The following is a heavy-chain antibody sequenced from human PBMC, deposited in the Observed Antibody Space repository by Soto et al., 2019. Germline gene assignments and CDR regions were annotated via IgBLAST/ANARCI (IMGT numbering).Heavy chain of an antibody. J-gene: IGHJ4*02. CDR1: GFSFSSFA. CDR3: AREYSVQAWLQHFDL. D-gene: IGHD5-18*01. V-gene: IGHV3-48*03. Sequence: EVQLVESGGALVQPGGSLRLSCEASGFSFSSFAMNWVRQAPGRGLEWVSYSSDDGASIYYADSLKGRFTISTNNAKNSLSRQMNNLRAEDMAFYYCAREYSVQAWLQHFDLCALGNLVTVSS. CDR2: SSDDGASI.